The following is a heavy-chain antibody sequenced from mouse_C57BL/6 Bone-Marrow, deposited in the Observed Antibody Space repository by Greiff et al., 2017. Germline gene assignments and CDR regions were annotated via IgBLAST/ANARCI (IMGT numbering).Heavy chain of an antibody. D-gene: IGHD2-2*01. Sequence: QVQLQQPGAELVKPGASVKLSCKASGYTFTSYWMHWVKQRPGQGLEWIGMIHPNSGSTNYNEKFKSKPTLTVDKSSSTAYMQLSSLTSEDSAVYYCVLWFRLFAYWGQGTLVTVSA. CDR3: VLWFRLFAY. CDR2: IHPNSGST. V-gene: IGHV1-64*01. CDR1: GYTFTSYW. J-gene: IGHJ3*01.